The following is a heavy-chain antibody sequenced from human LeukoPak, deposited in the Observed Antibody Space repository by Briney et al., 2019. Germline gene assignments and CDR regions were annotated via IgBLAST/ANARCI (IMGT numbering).Heavy chain of an antibody. J-gene: IGHJ6*02. CDR1: GGSISSSSYY. CDR2: IYYSGST. CDR3: ARHIPYYYDSSGYSDYYYGMDV. Sequence: SETLSLTCTVSGGSISSSSYYWGWIRQPPGKGLEWIGSIYYSGSTYYNPSLKSRVTISVDTSKSQFSLKLSSVTAADTAVYYCARHIPYYYDSSGYSDYYYGMDVWGQGTTVTVSS. D-gene: IGHD3-22*01. V-gene: IGHV4-39*01.